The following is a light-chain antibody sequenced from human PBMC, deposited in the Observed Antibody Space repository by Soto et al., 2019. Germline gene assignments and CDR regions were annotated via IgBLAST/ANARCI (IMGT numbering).Light chain of an antibody. V-gene: IGKV3D-15*01. J-gene: IGKJ3*01. Sequence: MTQSPSTLSGSVGDRVTITCRASQTISSWLAWYQQKPGQAPRLLIYGASNRAAGIPDRFSGSGSGTDFTLTISSLEPEDFAVYYCQEYNDWHFTFGPGTKVDIK. CDR2: GAS. CDR3: QEYNDWHFT. CDR1: QTISSW.